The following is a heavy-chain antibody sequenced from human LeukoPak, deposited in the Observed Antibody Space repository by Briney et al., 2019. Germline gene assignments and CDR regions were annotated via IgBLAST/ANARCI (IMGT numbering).Heavy chain of an antibody. CDR3: ARLYGSGTYYNVALDF. CDR2: IYPGDSDT. V-gene: IGHV5-51*01. D-gene: IGHD3-10*01. Sequence: GESLKISCKGSGYSFTSYWIAWVRQMPGKGLEWMGIIYPGDSDTRYSPSFQGQVTISADKSISTAYLQWSSLKASDTVMYYCARLYGSGTYYNVALDFWGQGTLVTVSS. CDR1: GYSFTSYW. J-gene: IGHJ4*02.